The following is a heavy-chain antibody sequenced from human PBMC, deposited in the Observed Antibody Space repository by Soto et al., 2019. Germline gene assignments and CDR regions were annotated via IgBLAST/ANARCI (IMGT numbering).Heavy chain of an antibody. CDR3: ARDRGIVVVPSATIYSAMDV. Sequence: EVQLVESGGGLIQPGGSLRLSCAASGLAVSGNFMTWIRQAPGKGLEWVSVLYADGSTYYADSVRGRFTISRDNSKNTLYLQMNNLRAGDTAIYYCARDRGIVVVPSATIYSAMDVWGQGTTVTVSS. V-gene: IGHV3-53*01. D-gene: IGHD2-2*01. CDR1: GLAVSGNF. CDR2: LYADGST. J-gene: IGHJ6*02.